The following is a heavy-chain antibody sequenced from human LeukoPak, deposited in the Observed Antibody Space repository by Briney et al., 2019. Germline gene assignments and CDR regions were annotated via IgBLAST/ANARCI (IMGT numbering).Heavy chain of an antibody. CDR1: GFTFSSYA. V-gene: IGHV3-23*01. Sequence: QPGGSLRLSCAASGFTFSSYAMSWVRQAPGKGLEWASAISGSGGSTYYADSVKGRFTISRDNSKNTLYLQMNSLRAEDTAVYYCAKDGSWAYYYDSSGLIVEGYFDYWGQGTLVTVSS. D-gene: IGHD3-22*01. CDR3: AKDGSWAYYYDSSGLIVEGYFDY. J-gene: IGHJ4*02. CDR2: ISGSGGST.